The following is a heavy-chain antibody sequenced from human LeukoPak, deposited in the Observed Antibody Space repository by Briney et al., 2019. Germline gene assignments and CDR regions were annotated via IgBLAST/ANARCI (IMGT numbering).Heavy chain of an antibody. CDR2: ISGDGGST. D-gene: IGHD5-12*01. CDR1: GFTFYDYA. V-gene: IGHV3-43*02. CDR3: AKGRLGYSGYGLHDY. Sequence: PGGSLRLSCAASGFTFYDYAMHWVRQASGKGLEWVSLISGDGGSTYYADSVKGRFTISRDNSKNSLYLQMNSLRTEDTALYYCAKGRLGYSGYGLHDYWGQGTLVTVSS. J-gene: IGHJ4*02.